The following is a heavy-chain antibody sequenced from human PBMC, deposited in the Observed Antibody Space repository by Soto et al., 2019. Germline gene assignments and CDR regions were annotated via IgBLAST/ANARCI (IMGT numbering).Heavy chain of an antibody. V-gene: IGHV1-69*13. J-gene: IGHJ5*02. Sequence: SVKVSCKASGGTFSSYAISWVRQAPGQGLEWMGGIIPIFGTANYAQKFQGRVTITADESTSTAYMELSSLRSEDTAVYYCARSALVLRLYVPTADWFDPWGQGTLVTVSS. CDR1: GGTFSSYA. CDR2: IIPIFGTA. CDR3: ARSALVLRLYVPTADWFDP. D-gene: IGHD2-8*01.